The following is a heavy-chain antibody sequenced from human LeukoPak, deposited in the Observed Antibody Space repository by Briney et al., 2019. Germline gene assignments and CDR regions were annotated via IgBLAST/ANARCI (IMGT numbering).Heavy chain of an antibody. D-gene: IGHD4-17*01. CDR2: ISYDGSNK. J-gene: IGHJ4*02. V-gene: IGHV3-30*04. CDR1: GFTFSSYA. Sequence: PGGSLRLSCAASGFTFSSYAMHWVRQAPGKGLEWVAVISYDGSNKYYADSVKGRFTISRDNSKNTLYLQMNSLRAEDTAVYYCARGAPYGDYRKIDYWGQGTLVTVSS. CDR3: ARGAPYGDYRKIDY.